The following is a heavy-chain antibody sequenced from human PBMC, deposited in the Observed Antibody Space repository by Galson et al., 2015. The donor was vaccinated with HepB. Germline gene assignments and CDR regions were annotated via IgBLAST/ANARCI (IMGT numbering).Heavy chain of an antibody. CDR1: GGTFSTDG. CDR2: IIPVFGAA. J-gene: IGHJ3*01. CDR3: ARDNAYCISGVCERDAFDL. V-gene: IGHV1-69*13. D-gene: IGHD2-8*01. Sequence: SVKVSCKASGGTFSTDGISWVRQAPGQGLEWMGGIIPVFGAADYAQKFQGRITITADDSSTTAYMELSSLKSEDTAVYYCARDNAYCISGVCERDAFDLWGQGTMVTVSS.